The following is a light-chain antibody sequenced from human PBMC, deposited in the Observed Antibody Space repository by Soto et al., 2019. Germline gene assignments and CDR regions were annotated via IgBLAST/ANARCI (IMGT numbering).Light chain of an antibody. V-gene: IGLV2-14*01. J-gene: IGLJ1*01. CDR3: SSYKSSSTLYV. CDR1: SSDVGGYNY. Sequence: QSALTQPPSVSGSPGQSVTISCTGTSSDVGGYNYVSWYQQHPGKAPKLMIYEVSNRPSGVPNRFSGSKSGNTASLTISGRQADEDADYYCSSYKSSSTLYVFGTGTKVTVL. CDR2: EVS.